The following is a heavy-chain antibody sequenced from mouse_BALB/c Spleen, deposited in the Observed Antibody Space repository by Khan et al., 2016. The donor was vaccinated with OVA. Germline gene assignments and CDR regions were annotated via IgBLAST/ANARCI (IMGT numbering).Heavy chain of an antibody. V-gene: IGHV1S81*02. Sequence: QVQLKQSGPELVKPGASVKMSCKASGYTFTSYCMHWVKQRLGQGLEWFAETNPTNGRTNYNEKFKSKATLTVDKSSSTAYMLLSGLTSEDSAVYYCAKIKKIVATYFAYWGQGTILTVSS. CDR2: TNPTNGRT. D-gene: IGHD1-1*01. CDR1: GYTFTSYC. J-gene: IGHJ2*01. CDR3: AKIKKIVATYFAY.